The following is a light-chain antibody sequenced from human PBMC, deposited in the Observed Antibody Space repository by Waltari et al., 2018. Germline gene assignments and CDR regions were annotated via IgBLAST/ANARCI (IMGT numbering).Light chain of an antibody. J-gene: IGLJ2*01. CDR3: QSGHSSGSYVL. Sequence: SYELTQPPSVSVSPGQTARITGSGDELAKQYASWSQQKPGQAPVLVLSKARGGPSGIPERFSGASSGTTVTLTISGVQAEDEAEYYCQSGHSSGSYVLFGGGTKVTVL. CDR2: KAR. CDR1: ELAKQY. V-gene: IGLV3-25*03.